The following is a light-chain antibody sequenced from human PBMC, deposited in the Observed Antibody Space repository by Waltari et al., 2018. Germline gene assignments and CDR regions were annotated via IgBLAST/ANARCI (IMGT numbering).Light chain of an antibody. Sequence: QSALTQPASVSGSPGQSLTISCPGTSSDVGNYKRVSWYQQHPGKAPKLMIYAVSKRPSGVSDRFSGSKSCDMASLTISGLQPEDEAEYFCSSYAGSSKGVFGGGTKVTVL. CDR3: SSYAGSSKGV. CDR1: SSDVGNYKR. V-gene: IGLV2-23*02. CDR2: AVS. J-gene: IGLJ2*01.